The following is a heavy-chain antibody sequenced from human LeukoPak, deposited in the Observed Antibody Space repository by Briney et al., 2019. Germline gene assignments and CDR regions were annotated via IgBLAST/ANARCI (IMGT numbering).Heavy chain of an antibody. Sequence: ASVKVSCKASGYTFTSYDINWVRQATGQGLEWMGWMNPNSGNTGYAQKFQGRATMTRNTSISTAYMELSSLRSEDTAVYYCAREDSGSYPIYYYYGMDVWGQGTTVTVSS. CDR2: MNPNSGNT. CDR3: AREDSGSYPIYYYYGMDV. D-gene: IGHD3-10*01. CDR1: GYTFTSYD. J-gene: IGHJ6*02. V-gene: IGHV1-8*01.